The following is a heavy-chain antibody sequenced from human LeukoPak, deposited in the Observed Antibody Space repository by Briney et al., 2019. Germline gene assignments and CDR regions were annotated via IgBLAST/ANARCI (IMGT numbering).Heavy chain of an antibody. J-gene: IGHJ4*02. CDR1: GYSISSGYY. V-gene: IGHV4-38-2*02. D-gene: IGHD5-24*01. CDR3: AVPVEADY. CDR2: IYHSGST. Sequence: SETLSLTCTVSGYSISSGYYWGWIRQPPGKGLEWIGSIYHSGSTYYNPSLKSRVTISVDTSKNQFSLKLSSVTAADTAVYYCAVPVEADYWGQGTLVTVSS.